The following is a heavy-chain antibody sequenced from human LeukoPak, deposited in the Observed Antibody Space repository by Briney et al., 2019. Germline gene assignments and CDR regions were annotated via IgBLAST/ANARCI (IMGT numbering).Heavy chain of an antibody. V-gene: IGHV1-69*13. CDR1: GYTFTSYA. D-gene: IGHD6-19*01. CDR2: IIPIFGTA. J-gene: IGHJ4*02. CDR3: ARVKYRGGSGWYLGY. Sequence: ASVKVSCKASGYTFTSYAMHWVRQAPGQRLEWMGGIIPIFGTANYAQKFQGRVTITADESTSTAYMELSSLRSEDTAVYYCARVKYRGGSGWYLGYWGQGTLVTVSS.